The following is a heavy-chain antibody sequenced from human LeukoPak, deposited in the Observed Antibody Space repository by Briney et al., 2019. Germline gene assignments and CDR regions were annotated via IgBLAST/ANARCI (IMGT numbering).Heavy chain of an antibody. J-gene: IGHJ5*02. CDR1: GFNFSGYV. CDR2: IWSEGSKK. CDR3: ARGPSYDSGGYVANWFDT. Sequence: PGRSLRLPCAASGFNFSGYVTHWVRQAPGKGLEGVGVIWSEGSKKDYADSVKGRFTISRDNSKNTVYLQMNNLTAEDTAVYYCARGPSYDSGGYVANWFDTWGQGTPVTVSS. D-gene: IGHD3-10*01. V-gene: IGHV3-33*01.